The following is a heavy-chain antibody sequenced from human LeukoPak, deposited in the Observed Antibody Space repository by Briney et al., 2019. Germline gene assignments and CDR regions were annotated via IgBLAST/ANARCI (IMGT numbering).Heavy chain of an antibody. CDR2: IKSNVGTT. Sequence: ASVKVSCKTSGYTFITYHIHWVRQAPGQGLEWMGMIKSNVGTTHYAQKFQGRLTVTGDTSTGTVYMELSSLTSEDTAVYYCTRESDSTFYFDFWGQGTLVTVSS. J-gene: IGHJ4*02. D-gene: IGHD2-2*01. CDR1: GYTFITYH. CDR3: TRESDSTFYFDF. V-gene: IGHV1-46*01.